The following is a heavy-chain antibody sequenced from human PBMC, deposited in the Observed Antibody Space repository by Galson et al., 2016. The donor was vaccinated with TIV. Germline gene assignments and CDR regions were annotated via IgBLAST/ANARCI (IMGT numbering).Heavy chain of an antibody. CDR1: GYTFTTFG. Sequence: SVKVSCKASGYTFTTFGLTWVRQAPGHGLEWMGWISTYTGDTHYAQNLQGRVTMATDTSTSTAYMEMRSLRSDDTAMYYCARVTSPGGYDSWSGAQFDHWGQGTLVTVSS. D-gene: IGHD3-3*01. J-gene: IGHJ4*02. CDR2: ISTYTGDT. V-gene: IGHV1-18*01. CDR3: ARVTSPGGYDSWSGAQFDH.